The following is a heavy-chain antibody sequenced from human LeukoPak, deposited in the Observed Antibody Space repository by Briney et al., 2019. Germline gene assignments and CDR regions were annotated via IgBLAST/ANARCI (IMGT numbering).Heavy chain of an antibody. Sequence: GASVKVSCKASGYAFTGYYMHGVRQAPGQGLEWMGWINLNSGGTNYAQKFQGRVTMTRDTSISTAYMELSRLRSDDTAVYYCARAMATEVDYWGQGTLVTVSS. J-gene: IGHJ4*02. CDR1: GYAFTGYY. CDR3: ARAMATEVDY. V-gene: IGHV1-2*02. D-gene: IGHD5-24*01. CDR2: INLNSGGT.